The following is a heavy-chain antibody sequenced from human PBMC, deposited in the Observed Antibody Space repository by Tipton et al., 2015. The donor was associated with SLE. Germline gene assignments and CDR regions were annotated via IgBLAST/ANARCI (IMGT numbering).Heavy chain of an antibody. Sequence: LRLSCAASGFIFSSYAMSWVRQAPGKGLEWIGEINHSGSTNYNPSLKSRVSISVDTSKNQISLKLRSVTAADTAVYYCARGAYCTGGVCHPLDVWGQGTTVTVSS. CDR1: GFIFSSYA. CDR2: INHSGST. J-gene: IGHJ6*02. D-gene: IGHD2-8*02. CDR3: ARGAYCTGGVCHPLDV. V-gene: IGHV4-34*01.